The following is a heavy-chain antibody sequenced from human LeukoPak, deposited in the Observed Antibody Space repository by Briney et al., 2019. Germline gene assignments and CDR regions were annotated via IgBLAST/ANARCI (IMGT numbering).Heavy chain of an antibody. CDR3: ARADNYYYMDV. CDR2: IKQDGNEK. J-gene: IGHJ6*03. CDR1: GFTFSSYS. Sequence: GGSLRLSCAASGFTFSSYSMNWVRQAPGKGLEWVANIKQDGNEKYYVDSVKGRFTISRDNAKNSLYLQMNSLRAEDTAVYYCARADNYYYMDVWGKGTTVTVSS. V-gene: IGHV3-7*01.